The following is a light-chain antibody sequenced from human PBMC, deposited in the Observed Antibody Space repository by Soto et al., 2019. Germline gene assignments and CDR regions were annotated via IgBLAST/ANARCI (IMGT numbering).Light chain of an antibody. CDR2: EVS. CDR3: SSYAGSNNVV. Sequence: QSALTQPPSASGSPGQSVTISCTGTSSDVGGYNYVSWYQQHPGKAPKLMISEVSKRPPGVPDRFSGSKSGNTASLTVSGLQAEDEAASYCSSYAGSNNVVFGGGTKLTVL. J-gene: IGLJ2*01. V-gene: IGLV2-8*01. CDR1: SSDVGGYNY.